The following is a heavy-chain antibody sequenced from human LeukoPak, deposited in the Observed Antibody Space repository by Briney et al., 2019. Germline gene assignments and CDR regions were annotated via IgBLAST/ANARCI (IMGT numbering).Heavy chain of an antibody. V-gene: IGHV3-21*01. Sequence: GGSLRLSRAASGFTFSSYSMNWGRQAPGKGLEWVSSISSSSSYIYYADSVKGRFTISRDNAKNSLYLQMNSLRAEDTAVYYCARGGYSSTLYGRYQHWGQGTLVTVSP. CDR1: GFTFSSYS. CDR3: ARGGYSSTLYGRYQH. J-gene: IGHJ1*01. CDR2: ISSSSSYI. D-gene: IGHD6-13*01.